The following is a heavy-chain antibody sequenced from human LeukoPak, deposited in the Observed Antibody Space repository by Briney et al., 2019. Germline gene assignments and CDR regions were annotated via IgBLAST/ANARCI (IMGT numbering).Heavy chain of an antibody. CDR2: IYYSGST. CDR3: ARDEGGDYYNWFDP. D-gene: IGHD4-17*01. Sequence: PSETLSLTCTVSGGSISSYYWSWIRQPPGKGLEWIGYIYYSGSTNYNPSLKSRVTISVDTSKNQFSLKLSSVTAADTAVYSCARDEGGDYYNWFDPWGQGTLVTVYS. CDR1: GGSISSYY. J-gene: IGHJ5*02. V-gene: IGHV4-59*01.